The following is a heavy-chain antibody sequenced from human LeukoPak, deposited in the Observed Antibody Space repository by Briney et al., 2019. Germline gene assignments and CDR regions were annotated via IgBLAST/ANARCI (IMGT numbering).Heavy chain of an antibody. Sequence: GGSLRLSCAASGFTFSSYAMHWVRQAPGKGLEWVAVISYDGSNKYYADSVKGRFTISRDNSKNTLYLQMDSLRAEDTAVYYCARRKVGAPPDLPYYYYGMDVWGQGTTVTVSS. CDR2: ISYDGSNK. D-gene: IGHD1-26*01. CDR1: GFTFSSYA. CDR3: ARRKVGAPPDLPYYYYGMDV. J-gene: IGHJ6*02. V-gene: IGHV3-30-3*01.